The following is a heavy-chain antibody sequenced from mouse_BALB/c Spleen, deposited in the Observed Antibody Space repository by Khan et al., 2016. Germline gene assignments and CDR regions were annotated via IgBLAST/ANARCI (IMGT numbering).Heavy chain of an antibody. V-gene: IGHV1-9*01. Sequence: QVQLQQSGAELMKPGASVKISCKATGYTFSNYWIEWVKQRPGNGLEWIGDILPGNANSNYNENLKGKATLSADTSSNTAYMQLSSLTSEDSAVYDCARAGYSMDYWGQGTSVTVSS. CDR2: ILPGNANS. CDR1: GYTFSNYW. J-gene: IGHJ4*01. CDR3: ARAGYSMDY.